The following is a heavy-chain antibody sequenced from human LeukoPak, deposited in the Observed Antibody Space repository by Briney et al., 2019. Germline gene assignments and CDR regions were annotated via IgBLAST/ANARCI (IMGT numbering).Heavy chain of an antibody. Sequence: SETLSLTCAVYGGSFSGYYWSWIRQPPGKGLEWIGEINHSESTNYNPSLKSRVTISVDTSKNQFSLKLRSVTAADTAVYYCARSELLWFGGVNSGFDYWGQGTLVTVSS. V-gene: IGHV4-34*01. CDR1: GGSFSGYY. CDR3: ARSELLWFGGVNSGFDY. J-gene: IGHJ4*02. CDR2: INHSEST. D-gene: IGHD3-10*01.